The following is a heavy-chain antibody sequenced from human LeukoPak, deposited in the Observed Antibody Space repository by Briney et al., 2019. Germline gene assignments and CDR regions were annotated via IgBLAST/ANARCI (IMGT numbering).Heavy chain of an antibody. CDR3: ALTFGGVIAYFDY. CDR2: IIPIFGTA. J-gene: IGHJ4*02. CDR1: GGTFSSYA. D-gene: IGHD3-16*02. V-gene: IGHV1-69*13. Sequence: SVKVSCKASGGTFSSYAISWVRQAPGQGLEWMGGIIPIFGTANYAQKFQGRVTITADESTSTAYMKLSSLRSEDTAVYYCALTFGGVIAYFDYWGQGTLVTVSS.